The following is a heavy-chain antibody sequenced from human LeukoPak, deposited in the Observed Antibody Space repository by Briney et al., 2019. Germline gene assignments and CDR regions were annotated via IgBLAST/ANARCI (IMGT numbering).Heavy chain of an antibody. CDR2: IKSKTDGGTT. CDR3: TTEERVSSGYCSGGSCYIGY. V-gene: IGHV3-15*01. Sequence: GGSLRLSCAASAFTFSSAWMNRVRQAPGKGLEWVGRIKSKTDGGTTDYAAPVKGRFTISRDDSKNTLYLQMNSLKTEDTAVYYCTTEERVSSGYCSGGSCYIGYWGRGTLVTISS. J-gene: IGHJ4*02. D-gene: IGHD2-15*01. CDR1: AFTFSSAW.